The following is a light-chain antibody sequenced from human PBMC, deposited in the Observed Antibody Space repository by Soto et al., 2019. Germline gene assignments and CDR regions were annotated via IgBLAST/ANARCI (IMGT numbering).Light chain of an antibody. CDR3: SSYTSSSSYV. CDR1: SSDVGGYKY. J-gene: IGLJ1*01. CDR2: DVT. V-gene: IGLV2-14*01. Sequence: QSVLPQPASVNGSPGQSITISCTGTSSDVGGYKYVSWYQQHPDKAPKLIIYDVTNRPSGISNRFSGSKSGNTASLTISGLQAEDEADYYCSSYTSSSSYVFGTGTKVTVL.